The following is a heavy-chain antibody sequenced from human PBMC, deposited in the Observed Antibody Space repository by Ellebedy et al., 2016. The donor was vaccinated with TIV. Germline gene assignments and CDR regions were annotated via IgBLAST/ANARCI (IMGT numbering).Heavy chain of an antibody. D-gene: IGHD3-16*01. J-gene: IGHJ4*02. Sequence: SETLSLTXTVSGGSISSSGYYWSWIRQPPGKGLEWIGEIIHSASINYNPSLKSRVTISLDTAKNQFSLKLSSVTAADTAVYYCASQTATTFVAGSPIRDYWGQGTLVTVSS. CDR3: ASQTATTFVAGSPIRDY. V-gene: IGHV4-39*07. CDR1: GGSISSSGYY. CDR2: IIHSASI.